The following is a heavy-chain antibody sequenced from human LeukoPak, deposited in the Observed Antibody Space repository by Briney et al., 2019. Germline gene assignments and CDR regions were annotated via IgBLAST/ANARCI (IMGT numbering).Heavy chain of an antibody. J-gene: IGHJ4*02. CDR3: ARGGASTNCYCPGDDY. CDR2: IRSSGSTT. Sequence: GGSLRLSCAADGFTFSSYEMNWVRQAPGEWLEWVSYIRSSGSTTYYADSVKGRITISRDNAKNSSNLQMDSTRTEDTAVYYCARGGASTNCYCPGDDYWGQGTLITVSS. D-gene: IGHD2-2*01. V-gene: IGHV3-48*03. CDR1: GFTFSSYE.